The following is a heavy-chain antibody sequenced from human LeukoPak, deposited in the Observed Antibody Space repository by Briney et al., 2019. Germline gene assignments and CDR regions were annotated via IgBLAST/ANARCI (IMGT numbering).Heavy chain of an antibody. CDR1: GSSISSYY. V-gene: IGHV4-59*01. J-gene: IGHJ5*02. Sequence: SETLSLTCTVSGSSISSYYWGWLRQPTGKGPEGIGYIYYSGSTNYNPSLKSRVTISVYTCKNQFSLKLSSVTAADTAVYYCALEQGYRSSTSCLNWFDPWGQGTLVTVSS. CDR2: IYYSGST. D-gene: IGHD2-2*01. CDR3: ALEQGYRSSTSCLNWFDP.